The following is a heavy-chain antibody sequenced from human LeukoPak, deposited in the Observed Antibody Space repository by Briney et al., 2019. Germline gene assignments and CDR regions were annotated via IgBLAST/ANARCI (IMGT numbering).Heavy chain of an antibody. V-gene: IGHV3-11*01. CDR1: EFTFSAYA. D-gene: IGHD1-26*01. Sequence: PGGSLRLSCVTSEFTFSAYAMTWVRQGPGKGLEWVSGISGSGITTYYADSVKGRFTISRDNAKNSLYLQMNGLRAEDTAVYYCARRVGTSQLRAFDIWGHGTMVTVSS. CDR3: ARRVGTSQLRAFDI. CDR2: ISGSGITT. J-gene: IGHJ3*02.